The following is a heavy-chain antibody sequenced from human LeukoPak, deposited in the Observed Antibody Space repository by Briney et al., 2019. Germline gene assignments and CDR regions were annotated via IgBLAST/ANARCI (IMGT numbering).Heavy chain of an antibody. CDR1: GFTFSSYW. D-gene: IGHD5-18*01. V-gene: IGHV3-74*01. J-gene: IGHJ4*02. CDR3: GRVGYAAQVDY. Sequence: GGSLRLSCAASGFTFSSYWMHWVRQAPGKGLVWVSRINSDGSSTSYADSVKGRFTISRDNAKNTLYLQMNSLRAEDTAVYFCGRVGYAAQVDYWGQGTLVTVSS. CDR2: INSDGSST.